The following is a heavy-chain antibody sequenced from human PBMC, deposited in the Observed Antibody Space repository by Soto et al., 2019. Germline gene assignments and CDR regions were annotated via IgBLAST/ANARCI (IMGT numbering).Heavy chain of an antibody. CDR1: GGTFSSYA. Sequence: QVQLVQSGAEVKKPGSSVKVSCKASGGTFSSYAISWVRQAPGQGLEWMGGIIPIFGTANYAQKFQGRVAITADEPTSTADMERSSLRSEDTAVYYCARDGCNAGGYYYGMDVWGQGTTVTVSS. CDR2: IIPIFGTA. J-gene: IGHJ6*02. V-gene: IGHV1-69*12. CDR3: ARDGCNAGGYYYGMDV. D-gene: IGHD2-2*01.